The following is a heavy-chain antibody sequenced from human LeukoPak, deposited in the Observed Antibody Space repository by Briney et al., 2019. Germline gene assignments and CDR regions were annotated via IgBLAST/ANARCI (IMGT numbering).Heavy chain of an antibody. CDR1: GGSISSYY. CDR2: IYYSGST. V-gene: IGHV4-59*01. CDR3: ARGLIGSYYEGDACDI. Sequence: SETLSLTCTVSGGSISSYYWGWIRHPPGEGREWIGYIYYSGSTNYNPSPKSRVTISVDTSKNQFSLQLSSVTAADTAVYYCARGLIGSYYEGDACDIWGQGTMVTVSS. J-gene: IGHJ3*02. D-gene: IGHD1-26*01.